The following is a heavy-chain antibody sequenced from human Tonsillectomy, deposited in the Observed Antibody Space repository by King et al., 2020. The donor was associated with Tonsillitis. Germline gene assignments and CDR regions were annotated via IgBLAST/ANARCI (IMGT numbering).Heavy chain of an antibody. V-gene: IGHV3-30*02. Sequence: VQLVESGGGVVQPGGSLRLSCAASGFTFSSYGMHWVRQAPGKGLEWVTFIRYDGSKKYYGDSVKGRFTISRDNYKNTIYLQMNSLRAEDTAVYYCAKDPTGGWFGEELNYFDYWGRGTLVTVSS. D-gene: IGHD3-10*01. CDR3: AKDPTGGWFGEELNYFDY. J-gene: IGHJ4*02. CDR2: IRYDGSKK. CDR1: GFTFSSYG.